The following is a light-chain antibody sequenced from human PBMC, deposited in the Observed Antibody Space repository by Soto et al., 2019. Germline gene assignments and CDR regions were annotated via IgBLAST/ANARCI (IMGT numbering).Light chain of an antibody. J-gene: IGLJ2*01. CDR3: QSYDSSLSGSI. CDR2: GNS. CDR1: SSNIGAGYD. V-gene: IGLV1-40*01. Sequence: QAVVTQPPSVSGAPGQRVTISCTGSSSNIGAGYDVHWYQQFPGTAPKPLIYGNSNRPSGVPDRFSGSQSGTSASLAITGLQAEDEADYYCQSYDSSLSGSIFGGGTKLTVL.